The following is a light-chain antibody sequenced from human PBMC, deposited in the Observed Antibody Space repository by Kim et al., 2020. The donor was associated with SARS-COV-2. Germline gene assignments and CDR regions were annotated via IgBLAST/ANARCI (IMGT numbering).Light chain of an antibody. J-gene: IGLJ2*01. Sequence: QSAPTQPASVSGTPGQSITISCTGTSRDVGGYNYLSWYQQHPGKAPKLMIFDVNNRPSGVSSRFSGSKSGNTASLTISGLQAGDEADYYCTSYTSDNSWIFGGGTQLTVL. V-gene: IGLV2-14*03. CDR2: DVN. CDR1: SRDVGGYNY. CDR3: TSYTSDNSWI.